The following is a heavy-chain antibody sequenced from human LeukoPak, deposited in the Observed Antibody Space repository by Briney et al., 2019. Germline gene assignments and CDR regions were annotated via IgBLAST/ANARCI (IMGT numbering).Heavy chain of an antibody. CDR3: ARGSALAGSRHPSDY. CDR1: GYTFTGYY. Sequence: ASVKVSCKASGYTFTGYYMHWVRQAPGQGLEWMGWINPNNGDTKYAQKFQDRVTMTRDASISTAHVEVSRLTSDDTAVYYCARGSALAGSRHPSDYWGQGTLVTVSS. CDR2: INPNNGDT. J-gene: IGHJ4*02. V-gene: IGHV1-2*02. D-gene: IGHD6-25*01.